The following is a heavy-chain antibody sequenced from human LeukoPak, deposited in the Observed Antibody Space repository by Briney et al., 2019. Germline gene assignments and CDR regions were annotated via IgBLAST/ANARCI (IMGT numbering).Heavy chain of an antibody. J-gene: IGHJ3*02. D-gene: IGHD3-22*01. CDR3: ARDRDSSGYYDAFDI. CDR2: INYSGST. V-gene: IGHV4-39*07. Sequence: SETLSLTCTVSGGSISSSSYYWGWIRQPPGKGLEWIGEINYSGSTNYNPSLKSRVTISVDTSKNQFSLKLSSVTAADTAVYYCARDRDSSGYYDAFDIWGQGTMVTVSS. CDR1: GGSISSSSYY.